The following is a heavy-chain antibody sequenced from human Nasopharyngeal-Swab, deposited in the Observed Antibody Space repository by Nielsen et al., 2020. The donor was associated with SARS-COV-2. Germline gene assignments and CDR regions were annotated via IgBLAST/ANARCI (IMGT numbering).Heavy chain of an antibody. CDR2: IYNSGST. Sequence: SETLSPTCTVSGDSISRSSYYWGWIRQPPGKGLEWIGSIYNSGSTYYNPSLKSRVTISVDTSKNQFSLKLSSVTAADTAVFYCARQANYYERSGYFDRWGQGTLVTVSS. CDR1: GDSISRSSYY. CDR3: ARQANYYERSGYFDR. D-gene: IGHD3-22*01. V-gene: IGHV4-39*01. J-gene: IGHJ4*02.